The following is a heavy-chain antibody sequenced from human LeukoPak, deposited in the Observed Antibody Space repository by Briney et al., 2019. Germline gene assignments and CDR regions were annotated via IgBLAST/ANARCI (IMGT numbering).Heavy chain of an antibody. Sequence: ASVKVSCKASGGTFSSYAISWVRQAPGQGLEWMGGIIPIFGTANYAQKFQGRVTITADESTSTAYMELSSLRSEDTAVYYCAKELYNYGDYGAEGLDVGGQGTTVTVS. CDR3: AKELYNYGDYGAEGLDV. V-gene: IGHV1-69*13. CDR2: IIPIFGTA. CDR1: GGTFSSYA. D-gene: IGHD4-17*01. J-gene: IGHJ6*02.